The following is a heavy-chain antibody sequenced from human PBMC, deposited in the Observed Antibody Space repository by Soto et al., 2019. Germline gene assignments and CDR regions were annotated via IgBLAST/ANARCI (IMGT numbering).Heavy chain of an antibody. CDR1: GYTFTSYY. V-gene: IGHV1-46*01. D-gene: IGHD1-26*01. Sequence: GASVKVSGKASGYTFTSYYMHWVRQAPGQGLEWMGIINPSGGSTSYAQKFQGRVTMTRDTSTSTVYMELSSLRSEDAAVYYCARPRIVGASHFDYWGQGTLVTVSS. CDR3: ARPRIVGASHFDY. J-gene: IGHJ4*02. CDR2: INPSGGST.